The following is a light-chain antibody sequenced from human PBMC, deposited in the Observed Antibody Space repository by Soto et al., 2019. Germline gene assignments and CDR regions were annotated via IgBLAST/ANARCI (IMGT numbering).Light chain of an antibody. V-gene: IGKV1-39*01. CDR1: QIINNF. J-gene: IGKJ3*01. Sequence: DIQMTQSPSSLSASVGDRVTITCRASQIINNFLNWYQQKPGKAPKLLIYAASTLQSGVPSRFSGSGSGTDFTLTISSLQPEDFATYYCQPSYSGFGPGTKLYIK. CDR2: AAS. CDR3: QPSYSG.